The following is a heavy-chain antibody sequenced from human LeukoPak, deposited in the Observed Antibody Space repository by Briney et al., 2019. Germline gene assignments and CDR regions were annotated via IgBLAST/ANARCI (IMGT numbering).Heavy chain of an antibody. Sequence: GESLKISCKGSGYSFTSYWIGCVRQMPGKGPEWMGIIYPGDSDTKYSPSFQGQVTISADKSISTAYLQWSSLKASDTAMYYGARTRNSGYDYYFDYWGQGTLVTVSS. CDR1: GYSFTSYW. CDR2: IYPGDSDT. J-gene: IGHJ4*02. CDR3: ARTRNSGYDYYFDY. D-gene: IGHD5-12*01. V-gene: IGHV5-51*01.